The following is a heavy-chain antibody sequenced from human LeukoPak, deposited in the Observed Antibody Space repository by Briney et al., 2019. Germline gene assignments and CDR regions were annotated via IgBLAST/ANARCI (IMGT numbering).Heavy chain of an antibody. Sequence: GGSLRLSCAASGFTFSSYAMHWVRQAPGKGLEYVSAISSNGGSTYYANSVKGRFTISRDNSKNTLYLQMGSLRAEDMAVYYCARIGSGYYPPYFDYWGQGTLVTVSS. V-gene: IGHV3-64*01. D-gene: IGHD3-22*01. CDR2: ISSNGGST. J-gene: IGHJ4*02. CDR1: GFTFSSYA. CDR3: ARIGSGYYPPYFDY.